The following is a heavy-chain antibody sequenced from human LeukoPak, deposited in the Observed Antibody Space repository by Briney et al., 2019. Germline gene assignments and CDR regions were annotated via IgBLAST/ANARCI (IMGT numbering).Heavy chain of an antibody. CDR1: GFTFSSYS. D-gene: IGHD3-22*01. CDR3: ARALPDYYDSNGLDAFDI. CDR2: ISSSSSYI. Sequence: GGSLRLSCAASGFTFSSYSMNWVRQAPGKGLEWVSSISSSSSYIYYADSVKGRFTISRDNAKNSLYLQMNSLRAEDTSVYYCARALPDYYDSNGLDAFDIWGQGTMVTVSS. J-gene: IGHJ3*02. V-gene: IGHV3-21*01.